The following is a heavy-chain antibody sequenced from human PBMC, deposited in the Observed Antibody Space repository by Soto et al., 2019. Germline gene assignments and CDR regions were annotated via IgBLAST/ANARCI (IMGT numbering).Heavy chain of an antibody. J-gene: IGHJ4*02. CDR1: GFTFSNYA. CDR2: ISGSGDST. Sequence: EVQLLESGGGLVQPGGSLRLSCAASGFTFSNYAMNWVRQAPVKGLEWVSVISGSGDSTYHADSVKGRFTISRDNSKXXXXXXXXXXXXXXXXXXXXXXXXXGXYYDYWGQGTLVTVSS. CDR3: XXXXXGXYYDY. V-gene: IGHV3-23*01.